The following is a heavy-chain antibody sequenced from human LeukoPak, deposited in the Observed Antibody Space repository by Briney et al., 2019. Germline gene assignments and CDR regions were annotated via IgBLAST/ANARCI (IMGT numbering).Heavy chain of an antibody. CDR2: ISAYHGNT. D-gene: IGHD3-22*01. Sequence: SVKVSCKASGYTFTSYGITWVRQAPGQGLEWIGWISAYHGNTNYAQKRQGRVTMTTDTSTSTAFMELRSLRSDDTAVYYCARTPYYEGAEYFQHWGQGTLVTVSS. CDR3: ARTPYYEGAEYFQH. CDR1: GYTFTSYG. V-gene: IGHV1-18*01. J-gene: IGHJ1*01.